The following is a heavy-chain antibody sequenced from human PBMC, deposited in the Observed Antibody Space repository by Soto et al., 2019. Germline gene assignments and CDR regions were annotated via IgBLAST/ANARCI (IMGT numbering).Heavy chain of an antibody. CDR3: AKGGDLRYFDWLLSPFAY. CDR1: GFTFSSYG. D-gene: IGHD3-9*01. J-gene: IGHJ4*02. Sequence: QVQLVESGGGVVQPGRSLRLSCAASGFTFSSYGMHWVRQAPGKGLEWVAVISYDGSNKYYADSVKGRFTISRDNSKNTLYLQMNSLRAEDTAVYYCAKGGDLRYFDWLLSPFAYWGQGTLVTVSS. V-gene: IGHV3-30*18. CDR2: ISYDGSNK.